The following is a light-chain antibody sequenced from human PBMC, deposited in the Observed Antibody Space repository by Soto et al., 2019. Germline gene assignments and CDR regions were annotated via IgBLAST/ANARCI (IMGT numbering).Light chain of an antibody. CDR1: QGISTY. J-gene: IGKJ1*01. CDR3: QQYNSYST. Sequence: IWMTQSPSVISASVGDRVTITCRASQGISTYLAWFQQKPGKVPQRLIYGASSLQSGVPSRFSGSGSGTEFTLTISSLQPEDFATYYCQQYNSYSTFGQGTKVDIK. V-gene: IGKV1-17*03. CDR2: GAS.